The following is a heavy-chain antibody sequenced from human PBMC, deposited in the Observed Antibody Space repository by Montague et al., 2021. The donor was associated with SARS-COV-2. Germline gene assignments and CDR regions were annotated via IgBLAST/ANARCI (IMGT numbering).Heavy chain of an antibody. CDR1: SGSISSYY. V-gene: IGHV4-59*01. D-gene: IGHD6-13*01. CDR2: VYYSGST. CDR3: AWRAGYRCSWYLAFDV. Sequence: SETLSLTCTVSSGSISSYYWSWIRQPPGKGLGWNGNVYYSGSTNYNPSLKSRGTISVDTSKNQFQLKLSSVTATATAAYYCAWRAGYRCSWYLAFDVWGQGTMVTVSS. J-gene: IGHJ3*01.